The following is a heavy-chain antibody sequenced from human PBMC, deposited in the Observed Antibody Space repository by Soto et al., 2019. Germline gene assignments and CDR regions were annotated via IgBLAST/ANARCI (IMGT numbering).Heavy chain of an antibody. CDR3: ARGGGWASFDY. Sequence: TLSLTCAVYGGSFSGYYWSWIRQPPGKGLEWIGEINHSGSTNYNPSLKSRVTISVDTSKNQFSLKLSSVTAADTAVYYCARGGGWASFDYWGQGTLVTVSS. CDR1: GGSFSGYY. CDR2: INHSGST. J-gene: IGHJ4*02. V-gene: IGHV4-34*01. D-gene: IGHD6-19*01.